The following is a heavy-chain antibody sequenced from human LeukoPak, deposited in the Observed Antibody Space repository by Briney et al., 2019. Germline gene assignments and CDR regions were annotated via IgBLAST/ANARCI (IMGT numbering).Heavy chain of an antibody. CDR3: AKALRQWLVRDYFDY. D-gene: IGHD6-19*01. Sequence: PGGSLRLSCAASGFTFSSYAMSWVRQAPGKGLEWVSAISGGSTYYADSVKGRFTISRDNSKNTLYLQMNSLRAEDTAVYYCAKALRQWLVRDYFDYWGQGTLVTVSS. V-gene: IGHV3-23*01. CDR1: GFTFSSYA. CDR2: ISGGST. J-gene: IGHJ4*02.